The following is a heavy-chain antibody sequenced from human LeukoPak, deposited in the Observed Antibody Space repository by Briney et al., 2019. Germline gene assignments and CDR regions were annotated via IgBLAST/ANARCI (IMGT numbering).Heavy chain of an antibody. V-gene: IGHV3-9*01. J-gene: IGHJ3*02. Sequence: PGRSLRLSCAASGFTFDDYAMHWVPQAPGKGLEWVSGISWNSGSIGYADSVKGRFTISRDNAKNSLYLQMNSLRAEDTALYYCAKDLGVGLNAFDIWGQGTMVTVSS. CDR2: ISWNSGSI. D-gene: IGHD4/OR15-4a*01. CDR3: AKDLGVGLNAFDI. CDR1: GFTFDDYA.